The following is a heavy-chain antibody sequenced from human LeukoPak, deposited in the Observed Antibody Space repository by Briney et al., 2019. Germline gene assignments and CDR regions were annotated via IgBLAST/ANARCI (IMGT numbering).Heavy chain of an antibody. CDR3: ARSEGNIAVAAYYFDY. D-gene: IGHD6-19*01. CDR2: IYYSGST. J-gene: IGHJ4*02. V-gene: IGHV4-59*01. Sequence: PSETLSLTCTVSGGSISSYYWSWIRQPPGKGLEWIGYIYYSGSTNYNPSLKSRVTISVDTSKNQFSLKLSSVTAADTAVYYCARSEGNIAVAAYYFDYWGQGTLVTVSS. CDR1: GGSISSYY.